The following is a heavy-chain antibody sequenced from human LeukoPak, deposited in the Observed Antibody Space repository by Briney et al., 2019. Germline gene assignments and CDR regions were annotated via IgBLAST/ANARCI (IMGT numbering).Heavy chain of an antibody. V-gene: IGHV3-48*03. CDR1: GFTFSSYE. CDR3: AELGITMIGGV. CDR2: ISSSGSTI. Sequence: GGSLRLSCAASGFTFSSYEMNWGREAPGEGLEWVSYISSSGSTIYYADSVKGRFTISRDNAKNSLYLQMNSLRAEDTAVYYCAELGITMIGGVWGKGTTVTISS. J-gene: IGHJ6*04. D-gene: IGHD3-10*02.